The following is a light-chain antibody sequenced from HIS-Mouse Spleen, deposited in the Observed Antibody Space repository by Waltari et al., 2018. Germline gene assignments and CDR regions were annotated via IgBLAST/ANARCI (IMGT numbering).Light chain of an antibody. V-gene: IGLV2-8*01. J-gene: IGLJ1*01. CDR3: SSYAGSNNYV. Sequence: QSALTQPPSASGSPGQSVTISCTGTSSDVGGYNYVSWYQQHPGKAPKLMIYEGSKRPSGVPGRVPGSQAGNTASLTVSGLQAEDEADYYCSSYAGSNNYVFGTGTKVTVL. CDR1: SSDVGGYNY. CDR2: EGS.